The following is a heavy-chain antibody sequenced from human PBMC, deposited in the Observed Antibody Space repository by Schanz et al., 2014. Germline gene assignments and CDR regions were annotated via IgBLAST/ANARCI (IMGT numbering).Heavy chain of an antibody. D-gene: IGHD3-10*01. CDR1: GYTFTSYY. V-gene: IGHV1-46*01. CDR3: VRDAGWAFGDYHGMDV. Sequence: QLMQSGSEVRKPGASVKVSCKASGYTFTSYYMHWVRQAPGQGLEWMGIINPSGGSTSYAQKFQGRVTMTRDTSTSTVYMELSSLRSEDTAVYYCVRDAGWAFGDYHGMDVWGQGTSVTVSS. CDR2: INPSGGST. J-gene: IGHJ6*02.